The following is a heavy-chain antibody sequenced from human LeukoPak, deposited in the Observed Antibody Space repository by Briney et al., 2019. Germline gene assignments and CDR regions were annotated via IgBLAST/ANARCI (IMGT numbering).Heavy chain of an antibody. D-gene: IGHD4-17*01. CDR1: GFTFSSYW. CDR3: ARELDYGDFFDY. Sequence: GGSLRLSCAASGFTFSSYWMSGVREAPGEGLEWLANIKQDGSEKYYVDSVKGRFTISRDNDKNSLYLQMNSLRAEDTAVYYCARELDYGDFFDYWGQGTQVTVSS. J-gene: IGHJ4*02. V-gene: IGHV3-7*01. CDR2: IKQDGSEK.